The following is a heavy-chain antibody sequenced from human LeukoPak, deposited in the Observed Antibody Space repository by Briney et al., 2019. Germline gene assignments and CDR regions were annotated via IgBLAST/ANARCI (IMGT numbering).Heavy chain of an antibody. CDR3: VTDRGLQSFDY. CDR1: GFTFSTYW. J-gene: IGHJ4*02. Sequence: PGGSLRLSCAASGFTFSTYWMTWVRQAPGKGLERVANINVDGSETYYVDSVKGRFTIPRDNAKNSVYLQMNSLDAEDTAVYYCVTDRGLQSFDYWGQGTLVTVSS. V-gene: IGHV3-7*01. D-gene: IGHD3-10*01. CDR2: INVDGSET.